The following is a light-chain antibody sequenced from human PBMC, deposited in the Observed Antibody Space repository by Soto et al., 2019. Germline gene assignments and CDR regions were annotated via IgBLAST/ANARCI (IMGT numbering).Light chain of an antibody. V-gene: IGKV1-39*01. CDR1: QSISSY. CDR3: QQSYSTPYT. J-gene: IGKJ2*01. CDR2: AAS. Sequence: DIQMTQSPSSLSASVGDRVTITCRASQSISSYLNWYQQKPGKAPKLLIYAASSLQSGVPSRFSGSGSGTDFSLPISSLQPEDFATYNCQQSYSTPYTFGQGTKLESK.